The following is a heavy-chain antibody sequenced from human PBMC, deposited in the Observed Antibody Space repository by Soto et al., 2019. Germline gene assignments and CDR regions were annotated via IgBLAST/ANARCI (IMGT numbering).Heavy chain of an antibody. CDR2: IYWDDDK. CDR3: VHRRTVTAADY. J-gene: IGHJ4*02. D-gene: IGHD4-4*01. Sequence: QITLKESGPTLVKPTQTLTLTCTFSGFSLSTSGVGVDWIRQPPGKALEWLAVIYWDDDKRYSPSLKSRLTITKDTSKNQVVLTMTNMDPVDTATYYCVHRRTVTAADYWGQGTLVTVSS. CDR1: GFSLSTSGVG. V-gene: IGHV2-5*02.